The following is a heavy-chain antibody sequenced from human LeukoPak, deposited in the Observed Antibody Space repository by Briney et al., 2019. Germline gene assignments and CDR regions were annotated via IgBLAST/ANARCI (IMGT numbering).Heavy chain of an antibody. CDR2: NQPGDSDT. D-gene: IGHD3-3*01. V-gene: IGHV5-51*01. CDR3: ARHLTIFGVVRAFDI. Sequence: GESLKISCNGSGYIFTNYWNAWVRQMPGEGLEWMGINQPGDSDTRYSPSFRGQVIISADKSISTAYLQWSSLKASDSVMYYCARHLTIFGVVRAFDIWGLGTMVTVSS. CDR1: GYIFTNYW. J-gene: IGHJ3*02.